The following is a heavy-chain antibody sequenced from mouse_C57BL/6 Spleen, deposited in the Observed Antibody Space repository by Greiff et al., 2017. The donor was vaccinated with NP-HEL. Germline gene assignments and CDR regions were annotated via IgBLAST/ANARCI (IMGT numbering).Heavy chain of an antibody. J-gene: IGHJ3*01. Sequence: EVQGVESGGGLVKPGGSLKLSCAASGFTFSSYAMSWVRQTPEKRLEWVATISAGGSYTYYPDNVKGRFTISRDNAKNNRYLQMSHLKSEDTAMYYCARDYYGSREAWFAYWGQGALVTVSA. V-gene: IGHV5-4*01. D-gene: IGHD1-1*01. CDR2: ISAGGSYT. CDR1: GFTFSSYA. CDR3: ARDYYGSREAWFAY.